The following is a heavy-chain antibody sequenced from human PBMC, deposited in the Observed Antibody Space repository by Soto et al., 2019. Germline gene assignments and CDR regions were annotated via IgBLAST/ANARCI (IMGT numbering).Heavy chain of an antibody. J-gene: IGHJ5*02. CDR3: AKVSVVVLAAGVWFDP. Sequence: EVQLLESGGGLVQPGGSLRLSCAASGFSFSTYAMTWVRQAPGKGLEWVSGISGNSGSTYYADSVKGRFTVSRDNSKNTVYLQMNSLRGDDTAVYYCAKVSVVVLAAGVWFDPWGQGTLVTVSS. CDR2: ISGNSGST. D-gene: IGHD2-15*01. CDR1: GFSFSTYA. V-gene: IGHV3-23*01.